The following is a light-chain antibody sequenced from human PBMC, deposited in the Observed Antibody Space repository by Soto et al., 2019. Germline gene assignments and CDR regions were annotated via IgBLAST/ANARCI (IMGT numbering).Light chain of an antibody. J-gene: IGLJ3*02. Sequence: QSVLTQPASVSESPGQSITISCTGTSTDIGSDDFVSWYQQHPGKAPKLMIYEVTNRPSGVSNRFSGSKSGYTASLTISGLQAEDEADYYCSSYTHYYTWVFGGGTKLTVL. CDR3: SSYTHYYTWV. CDR1: STDIGSDDF. CDR2: EVT. V-gene: IGLV2-14*01.